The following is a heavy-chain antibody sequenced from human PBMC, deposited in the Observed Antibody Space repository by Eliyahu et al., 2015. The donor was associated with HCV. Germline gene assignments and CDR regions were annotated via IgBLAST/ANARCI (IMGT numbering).Heavy chain of an antibody. CDR2: IKSKGDGGTT. CDR3: TTERSWNDN. CDR1: GIXFXXAW. D-gene: IGHD1-1*01. Sequence: EVQLVESGGGXVKPGGSLRLSXAASGIXFXXAWMXWVRQAPGKGLEWVGRIKSKGDGGTTDYAAPVKGRFTISRDDSKNTVYLQMNSLKTEDTAVYYCTTERSWNDNWGQGTLVTVSS. V-gene: IGHV3-15*01. J-gene: IGHJ4*02.